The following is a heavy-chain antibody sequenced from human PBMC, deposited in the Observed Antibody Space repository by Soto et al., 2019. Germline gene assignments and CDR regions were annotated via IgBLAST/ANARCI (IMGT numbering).Heavy chain of an antibody. CDR1: GYTFTSYA. V-gene: IGHV1-3*01. D-gene: IGHD3-3*01. J-gene: IGHJ3*02. Sequence: QVQLVQSGAEVKKPGASVKVSCKASGYTFTSYAMHWVRQAPGQRLEWMGWINAGNGNTKYSQKFQGRVPITRDTSASTAYMELISLRSEDTAVYYCARQLGVLRFLVWLLFPDAFDIWGQGTMVTVSS. CDR3: ARQLGVLRFLVWLLFPDAFDI. CDR2: INAGNGNT.